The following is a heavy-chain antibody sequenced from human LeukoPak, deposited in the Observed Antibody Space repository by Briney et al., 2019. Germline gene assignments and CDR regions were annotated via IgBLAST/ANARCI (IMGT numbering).Heavy chain of an antibody. D-gene: IGHD3-10*01. Sequence: GASVKVSCKASVYTFTGYYMHWVRQAPGQGLEWMGWINPNSGGTHYAQKFQGRVTMTRDTSISTAYMELSRLRSDDTAVYYCAKTYYYGSDPLDRWGQGTLVTVSS. V-gene: IGHV1-2*02. CDR1: VYTFTGYY. CDR2: INPNSGGT. J-gene: IGHJ5*02. CDR3: AKTYYYGSDPLDR.